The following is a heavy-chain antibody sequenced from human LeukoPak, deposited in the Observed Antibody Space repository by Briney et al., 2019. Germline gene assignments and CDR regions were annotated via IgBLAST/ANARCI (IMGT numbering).Heavy chain of an antibody. CDR3: ARKNDFDI. V-gene: IGHV4-59*01. CDR2: IYYSGST. CDR1: GGSISRYY. D-gene: IGHD2/OR15-2a*01. J-gene: IGHJ3*02. Sequence: PSETLSLTCTVSGGSISRYYWSWIRQPPGKGLEWIGYIYYSGSTYYNPSLKSRVTISVDMSKSQFSLRLTSVTAADTAVYYCARKNDFDIWGQGTLVTVSS.